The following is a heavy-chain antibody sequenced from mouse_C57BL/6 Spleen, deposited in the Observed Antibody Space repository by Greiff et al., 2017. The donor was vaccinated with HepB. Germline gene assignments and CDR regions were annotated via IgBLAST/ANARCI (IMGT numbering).Heavy chain of an antibody. CDR3: ARSRYYGPDY. V-gene: IGHV1-4*01. J-gene: IGHJ2*01. Sequence: VQLQQSGAELARPGASVKMSCKASGYTFTSYTMHWVKQRPGQGLEWIGYINPSSGYTKYNQKFKDKATLTADKSSSPAYMQLSSLTSEDSAVYYCARSRYYGPDYWGQGTTLTVSS. CDR2: INPSSGYT. CDR1: GYTFTSYT. D-gene: IGHD1-1*01.